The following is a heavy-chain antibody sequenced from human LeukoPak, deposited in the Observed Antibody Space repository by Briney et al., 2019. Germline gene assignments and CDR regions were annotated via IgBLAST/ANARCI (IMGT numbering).Heavy chain of an antibody. CDR2: IFHTGST. D-gene: IGHD2-21*02. J-gene: IGHJ4*02. Sequence: SETLSLTCNVSGYSINNGYYWGWIRQPPGKGLEWIGNIFHTGSTHYNPSLKSRLTISLDTSNNQFSLKLSSVTAADTAVYYCARGHPPNIWWVVTAYFDYWGQGTLVTVSS. V-gene: IGHV4-38-2*02. CDR1: GYSINNGYY. CDR3: ARGHPPNIWWVVTAYFDY.